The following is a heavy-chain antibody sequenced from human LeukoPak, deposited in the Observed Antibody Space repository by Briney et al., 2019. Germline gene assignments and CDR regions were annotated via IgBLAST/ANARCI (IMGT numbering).Heavy chain of an antibody. CDR1: GASVGSAWSH. CDR2: IHRTGGT. D-gene: IGHD3-10*01. CDR3: ASLAEGESGRGS. Sequence: SETLSLTCTVSGASVGSAWSHWMWIRQPPGKGLEYIGNIHRTGGTDYKPSLRSRVTLTADTYNNHSSPTLRSVTAADTAVYYCASLAEGESGRGSWGQGTFVTVSP. J-gene: IGHJ5*02. V-gene: IGHV4-61*01.